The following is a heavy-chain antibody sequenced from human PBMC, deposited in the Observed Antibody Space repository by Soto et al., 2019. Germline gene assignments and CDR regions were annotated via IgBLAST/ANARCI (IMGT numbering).Heavy chain of an antibody. CDR1: GGSISGYY. Sequence: ETLSLTCTVSGGSISGYYWSWIRQPPGKGLEWIGYVYYSGSTNYNPSLKSRVTISVDRSKNQFSLKLTSVTAADTAVYYCARSVFPWGQGTLVTVSS. V-gene: IGHV4-59*12. CDR2: VYYSGST. J-gene: IGHJ5*02. CDR3: ARSVFP.